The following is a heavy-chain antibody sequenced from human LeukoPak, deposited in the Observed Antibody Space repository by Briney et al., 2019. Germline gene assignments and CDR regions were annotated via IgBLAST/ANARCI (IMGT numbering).Heavy chain of an antibody. CDR1: GGSISSYF. V-gene: IGHV4-4*07. Sequence: SETLSLTCSVSGGSISSYFWSWLRQPAGKGLEWIGRIHTRGGTEYNPSLKSRVTISVDTSKNQFSLKLISVTAADTAVYFCARDDNSEYSDDAFDIWGQGTLVTVSS. D-gene: IGHD1-26*01. CDR3: ARDDNSEYSDDAFDI. J-gene: IGHJ3*02. CDR2: IHTRGGT.